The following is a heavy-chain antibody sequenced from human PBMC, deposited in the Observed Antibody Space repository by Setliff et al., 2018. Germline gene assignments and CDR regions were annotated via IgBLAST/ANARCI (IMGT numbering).Heavy chain of an antibody. Sequence: ASVKVSCKTSGYNFITLGINWVRQAPGQGLEWVGWISPYSGKTDYAQKFQDRVIMTRDTSTSTVYMEMSSLRSEDTAVYYCARAPLESGYNYGQGHYFDYWGQGTLVTVSS. CDR1: GYNFITLG. CDR2: ISPYSGKT. J-gene: IGHJ4*02. V-gene: IGHV1-8*01. D-gene: IGHD5-18*01. CDR3: ARAPLESGYNYGQGHYFDY.